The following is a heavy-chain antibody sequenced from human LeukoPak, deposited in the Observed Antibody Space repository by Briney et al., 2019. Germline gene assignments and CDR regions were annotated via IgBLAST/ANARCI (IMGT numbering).Heavy chain of an antibody. Sequence: ASVKVSCKASGYTFTGYYVHWVRQAPGQGLEWMGWINPNSGGTNYAQKFQGRVTMTRDTSISTAYMELSRLRSDDTAVYYCARDRSSGWYYFDYWGQGTLVTVSS. V-gene: IGHV1-2*02. CDR3: ARDRSSGWYYFDY. CDR2: INPNSGGT. CDR1: GYTFTGYY. J-gene: IGHJ4*02. D-gene: IGHD6-19*01.